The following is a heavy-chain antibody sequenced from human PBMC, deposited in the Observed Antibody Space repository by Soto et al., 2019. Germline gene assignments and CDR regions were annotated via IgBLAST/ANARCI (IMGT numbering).Heavy chain of an antibody. CDR1: GGSFSGYY. CDR3: ARGTIRRFDY. CDR2: INHSGST. Sequence: QVQLQQWGAGLLKPSETLSLTCAVYGGSFSGYYWSWIRQPPGKGLEWIGEINHSGSTNYNPSLKXXVXRXXDTYRYQFSLKLSSVTAAGTAVYYGARGTIRRFDYWGQGTLVTVSS. D-gene: IGHD3-10*01. V-gene: IGHV4-34*01. J-gene: IGHJ4*02.